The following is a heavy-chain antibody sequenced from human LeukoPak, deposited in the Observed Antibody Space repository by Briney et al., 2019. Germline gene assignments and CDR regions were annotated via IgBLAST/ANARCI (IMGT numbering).Heavy chain of an antibody. CDR3: ARAIRYSNTWEYFDY. V-gene: IGHV1-69*11. CDR1: GGTFSRYG. CDR2: ITPVLGTA. D-gene: IGHD6-13*01. Sequence: SVKVSCKASGGTFSRYGITWVRQAPGQGLEWVGRITPVLGTANYAQKFQDRVTITADESTSTAYMELSSLRSEDTAIYYCARAIRYSNTWEYFDYWGQRTLVTVSS. J-gene: IGHJ4*02.